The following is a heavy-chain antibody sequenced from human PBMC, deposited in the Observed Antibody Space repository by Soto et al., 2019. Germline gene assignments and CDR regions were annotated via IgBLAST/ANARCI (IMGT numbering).Heavy chain of an antibody. CDR3: VRFGGAAAGPGDY. Sequence: EVQLVESGGGLVQPGGSLRLSCVASEFTFSSYEMNWVRQAPGEGLEWVSYISSSGTTIYYTDSVKGRFTISRDNAKKSLYLQMYSLRAEDTAVYYCVRFGGAAAGPGDYWGQGTLVTVSS. D-gene: IGHD6-13*01. J-gene: IGHJ4*02. V-gene: IGHV3-48*03. CDR1: EFTFSSYE. CDR2: ISSSGTTI.